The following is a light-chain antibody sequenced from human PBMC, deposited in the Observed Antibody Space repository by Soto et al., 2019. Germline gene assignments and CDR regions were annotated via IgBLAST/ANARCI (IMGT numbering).Light chain of an antibody. CDR2: AAS. CDR3: QQYTYWPRT. J-gene: IGKJ1*01. Sequence: EIVLTQSPGTLSLSPGQRATLSCRASQSVSSSLAWYRQKPGQAPRLLIYAASTRATGIPARFTGSGSGTEFTLTISSLQSEDFAFYYCQQYTYWPRTFGQGTKVEIK. CDR1: QSVSSS. V-gene: IGKV3-15*01.